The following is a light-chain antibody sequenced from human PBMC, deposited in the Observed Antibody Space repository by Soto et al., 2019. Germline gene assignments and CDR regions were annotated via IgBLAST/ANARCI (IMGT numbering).Light chain of an antibody. Sequence: DIQMTQSPSSVPASVGDRVTITCRASQGIRNWLAWYQQTPGKAPELLIFAASSMQSGVPSRFSGRGSGTEFTLTIDSLQPEDFATYYCHQTDSFPLSFGGGTNVDMK. V-gene: IGKV1D-12*01. J-gene: IGKJ4*01. CDR3: HQTDSFPLS. CDR2: AAS. CDR1: QGIRNW.